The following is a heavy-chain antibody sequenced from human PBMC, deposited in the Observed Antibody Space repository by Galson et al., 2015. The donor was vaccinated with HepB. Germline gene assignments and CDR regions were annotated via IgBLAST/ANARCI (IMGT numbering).Heavy chain of an antibody. J-gene: IGHJ3*02. D-gene: IGHD1-26*01. CDR1: GDTFSSYA. V-gene: IGHV1-69*13. CDR2: VIPIFGTA. CDR3: ARDTLSGSYYASAFDI. Sequence: SVKVSCKASGDTFSSYAIDWVRQAPGQGLEWMGGVIPIFGTANYAQKFQGRVTITADESTSTGYMELSSLRSEDTAVYYCARDTLSGSYYASAFDIWGQGTMVTVSS.